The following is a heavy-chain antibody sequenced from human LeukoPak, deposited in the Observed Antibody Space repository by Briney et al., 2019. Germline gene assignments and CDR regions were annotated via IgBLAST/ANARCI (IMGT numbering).Heavy chain of an antibody. Sequence: PSETLSLTCTVSGGSISSGGYYWSWIRQHPGKGLEWIGYINYSGTTYYNPSLESRVTISLDTSNSQFSLKLSSVTAADTAVYYCARRIESLYYFDYWGQGTLVTVSS. CDR3: ARRIESLYYFDY. CDR1: GGSISSGGYY. CDR2: INYSGTT. J-gene: IGHJ4*02. V-gene: IGHV4-31*03. D-gene: IGHD2-8*01.